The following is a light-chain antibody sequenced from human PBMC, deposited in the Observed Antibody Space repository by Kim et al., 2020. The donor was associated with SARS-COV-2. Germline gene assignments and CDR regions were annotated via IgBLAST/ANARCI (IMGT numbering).Light chain of an antibody. V-gene: IGKV1D-12*01. Sequence: AAVGDRVTITCRASQGIRSWLAWYQQKPGKAPKLLIYAASSLEGGVPSRFSGSGSETDFTLTIDNLQPEDFATYYCQKTNTFPLTFGGGTKVDIK. J-gene: IGKJ4*01. CDR3: QKTNTFPLT. CDR2: AAS. CDR1: QGIRSW.